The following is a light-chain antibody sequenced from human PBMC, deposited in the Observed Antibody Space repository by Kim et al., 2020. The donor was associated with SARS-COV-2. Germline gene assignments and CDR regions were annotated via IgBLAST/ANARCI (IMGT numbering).Light chain of an antibody. CDR2: AAS. J-gene: IGKJ2*01. CDR3: QQYNSYPDT. V-gene: IGKV1-16*02. CDR1: QGISKY. Sequence: EGVRDRVTRAWRASQGISKYLAWFQQKPGKAPKSLIYAASSLQSGVPSKFSGRGSGTDFTSTSSSLQPEDIATYYCQQYNSYPDTFGQGTKLEI.